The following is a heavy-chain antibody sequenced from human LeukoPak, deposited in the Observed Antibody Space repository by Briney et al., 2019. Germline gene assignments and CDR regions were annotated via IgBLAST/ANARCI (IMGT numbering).Heavy chain of an antibody. D-gene: IGHD2-15*01. Sequence: GGSLRLSCAASGFTFSSYGMNWVRQAPGKGLEWVAVISYDGSNKYYADSVKGRFTISRDNSKNTLYLQMNSLRAEDTAVYYCAKDPGYCSGGSCSPLYYFDYWGQGTLVTVSS. J-gene: IGHJ4*02. CDR1: GFTFSSYG. CDR3: AKDPGYCSGGSCSPLYYFDY. CDR2: ISYDGSNK. V-gene: IGHV3-30*18.